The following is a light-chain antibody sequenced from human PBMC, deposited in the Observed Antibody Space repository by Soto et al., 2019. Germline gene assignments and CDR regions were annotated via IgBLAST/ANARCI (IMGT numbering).Light chain of an antibody. CDR1: QSVSSSY. V-gene: IGKV3-20*01. CDR3: QQYGSSGWT. J-gene: IGKJ1*01. CDR2: SAS. Sequence: EIVLTQSPGTLSLSPGERATLSCRASQSVSSSYLAWYQQKPGQAPRLPIYSASSRATGIPDRFSGSGSGTDFTLTISRLEPEDVAVYYCQQYGSSGWTLGQETKVQTK.